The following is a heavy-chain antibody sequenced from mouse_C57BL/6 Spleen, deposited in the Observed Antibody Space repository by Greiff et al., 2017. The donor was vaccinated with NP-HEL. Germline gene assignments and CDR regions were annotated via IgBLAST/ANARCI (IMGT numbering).Heavy chain of an antibody. CDR1: GYTFTSYW. D-gene: IGHD2-4*01. Sequence: QVQLKQPGAELVRPGSSVKLSCKASGYTFTSYWMDWVKQRPGQGLEWIGNIYPSDSETHYNQQFTDKATLTVDKSSSTAYMQLSSLTSEDSAVYYCAGINSGYWGQGTTLTVSS. CDR3: AGINSGY. CDR2: IYPSDSET. J-gene: IGHJ2*01. V-gene: IGHV1-61*01.